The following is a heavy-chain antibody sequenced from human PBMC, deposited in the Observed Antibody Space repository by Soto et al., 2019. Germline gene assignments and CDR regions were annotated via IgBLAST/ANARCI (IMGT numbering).Heavy chain of an antibody. CDR1: GGSISSYY. J-gene: IGHJ3*02. V-gene: IGHV4-59*12. CDR2: IYYSGST. D-gene: IGHD6-19*01. Sequence: SETLSLTCTVFGGSISSYYWSRIRQPPGKGLEWIGYIYYSGSTNYNPSLKSRVTISVDKSKNQFSLKLSSVTAADTAVYYCARNIAVAGTPSDDAFDIWGQGTMVTVSS. CDR3: ARNIAVAGTPSDDAFDI.